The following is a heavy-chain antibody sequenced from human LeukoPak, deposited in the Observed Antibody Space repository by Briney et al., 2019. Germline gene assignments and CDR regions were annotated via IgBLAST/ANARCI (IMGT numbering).Heavy chain of an antibody. CDR2: ISGSGGST. CDR1: GFTFRSYA. D-gene: IGHD3-16*01. Sequence: GGSLRLSCAASGFTFRSYAMSWLRQAPGKGLEWISAISGSGGSTYYADSVKGRFTISRDNSKKTLYVQMNSLRAEDTAVYYCAKEILPASTFFDPWGQGTLVTVSS. J-gene: IGHJ5*02. V-gene: IGHV3-23*01. CDR3: AKEILPASTFFDP.